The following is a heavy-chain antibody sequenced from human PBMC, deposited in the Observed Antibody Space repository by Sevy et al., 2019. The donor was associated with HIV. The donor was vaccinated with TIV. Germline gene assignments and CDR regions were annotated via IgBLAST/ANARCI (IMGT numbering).Heavy chain of an antibody. CDR3: TRARPRGGYNPFEY. V-gene: IGHV3-48*03. CDR2: ISSGGDKI. J-gene: IGHJ4*02. D-gene: IGHD5-12*01. Sequence: GGSLRLSCAASGFTFSAYEMNWVRRAPGKGLEWLSFISSGGDKIYYADSLEGRFTISRDNAKNSLYLQMKNLRGEDTALYYCTRARPRGGYNPFEYWGQGTLVTVSS. CDR1: GFTFSAYE.